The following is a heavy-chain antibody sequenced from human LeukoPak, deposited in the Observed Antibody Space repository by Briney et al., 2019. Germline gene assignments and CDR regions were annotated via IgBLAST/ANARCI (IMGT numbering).Heavy chain of an antibody. V-gene: IGHV4-30-4*01. Sequence: SQTLSLTCTVSGGSISSGDYYWSWIRQPPGKGLEWIGYIYYSGSTYYNPSLKSRVTISVDTSKNQFSPKLSSVTAADTAVYYCARQQLVRYPIIYYFDYWGQGTLVTVSS. CDR1: GGSISSGDYY. J-gene: IGHJ4*02. CDR3: ARQQLVRYPIIYYFDY. CDR2: IYYSGST. D-gene: IGHD6-13*01.